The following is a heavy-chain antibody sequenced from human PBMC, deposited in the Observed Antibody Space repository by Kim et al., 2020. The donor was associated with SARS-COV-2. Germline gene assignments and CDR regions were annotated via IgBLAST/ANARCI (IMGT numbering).Heavy chain of an antibody. J-gene: IGHJ6*03. CDR3: TTTPAGYSYGHFPFYYYYMDV. Sequence: GGSLRLSCAASGFTFSNAWMSWVRQAPGKGLEWVGRIKSKTDGGTTDYAAPVKGRFTISRDDSKNTLYLQMNSLKTEDTAVYYCTTTPAGYSYGHFPFYYYYMDVWGKGTTVTVSS. V-gene: IGHV3-15*01. CDR2: IKSKTDGGTT. CDR1: GFTFSNAW. D-gene: IGHD5-18*01.